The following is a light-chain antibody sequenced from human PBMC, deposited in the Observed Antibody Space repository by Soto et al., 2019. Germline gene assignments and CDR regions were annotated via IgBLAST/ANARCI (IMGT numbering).Light chain of an antibody. V-gene: IGKV2-28*01. CDR2: LGS. CDR1: QRILRSNGRNF. J-gene: IGKJ1*01. CDR3: MQPLQMPWT. Sequence: DVVLTQPPLSLPVPPVKPALISCRFSQRILRSNGRNFLDWYLQRPGQSPQLLIYLGSNRASGVPDRFSGSGSATDFTLRISRVEADDVGIYYCMQPLQMPWTFGQGTKVDI.